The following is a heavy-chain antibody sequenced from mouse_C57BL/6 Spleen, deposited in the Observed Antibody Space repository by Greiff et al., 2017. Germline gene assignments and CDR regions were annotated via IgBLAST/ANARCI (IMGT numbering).Heavy chain of an antibody. CDR1: GFTFSSYG. Sequence: EVMLVESGGDLVKPGGSLKLSCAASGFTFSSYGMSWVRQTPDKRLEWVATISSGGSYTYYPDSVKGRFTISRDNAKNTLYLQMSSLKSGDTAMYYCASQFTTVVARYFDVWGTGTTVTVSS. D-gene: IGHD1-1*01. J-gene: IGHJ1*03. CDR2: ISSGGSYT. CDR3: ASQFTTVVARYFDV. V-gene: IGHV5-6*02.